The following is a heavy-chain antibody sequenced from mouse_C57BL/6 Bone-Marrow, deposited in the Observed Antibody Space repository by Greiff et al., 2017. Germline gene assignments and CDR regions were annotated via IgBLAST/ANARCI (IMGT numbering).Heavy chain of an antibody. V-gene: IGHV14-1*01. CDR3: TPRYGKGRAMDY. CDR2: IDPEDGDT. J-gene: IGHJ4*01. CDR1: GFNIKDYY. Sequence: VQLKESGAELVRPGASVTLSCTASGFNIKDYYMHWVKQRPEQGLEWIGRIDPEDGDTESAPKFQGKATMTADTSSNTAYLQLSSLTSEDTAVSYCTPRYGKGRAMDYWGQGTSVTVSS. D-gene: IGHD2-1*01.